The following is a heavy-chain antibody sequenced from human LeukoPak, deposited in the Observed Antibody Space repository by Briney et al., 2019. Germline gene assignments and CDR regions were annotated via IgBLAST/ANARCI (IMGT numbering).Heavy chain of an antibody. V-gene: IGHV3-23*01. Sequence: GGSLRLSCVASGFTFSSYAMSWVRQAPGKGLEWVSAISGSGGSTYYADSVKGRFTISRDNSKNTLYLQMNSLRAEDTAAYYCAKDRAYLAVACFDYWGQGTLVTVSS. CDR3: AKDRAYLAVACFDY. D-gene: IGHD6-19*01. CDR1: GFTFSSYA. J-gene: IGHJ4*02. CDR2: ISGSGGST.